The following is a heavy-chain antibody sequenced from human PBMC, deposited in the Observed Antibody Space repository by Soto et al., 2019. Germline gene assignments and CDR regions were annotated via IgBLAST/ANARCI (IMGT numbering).Heavy chain of an antibody. V-gene: IGHV1-3*01. CDR2: INSDNGNT. Sequence: ASVKVSCQDSGYIFTNYNIDWVRPAPAQRLEWLAWINSDNGNTKYSQKFQCRVTVTRDTSASTAYMELRSLRSEDTAVYYCARAAGAYTEDYYYGMDVWGQGTPVTVSS. CDR1: GYIFTNYN. D-gene: IGHD3-16*01. CDR3: ARAAGAYTEDYYYGMDV. J-gene: IGHJ6*02.